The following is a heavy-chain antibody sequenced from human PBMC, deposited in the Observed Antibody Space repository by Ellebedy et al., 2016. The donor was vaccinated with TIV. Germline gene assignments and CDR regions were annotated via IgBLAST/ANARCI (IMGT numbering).Heavy chain of an antibody. D-gene: IGHD4-23*01. Sequence: SETLSLTXAVSGGSLSSNNWWSWVRQPPGKGLEWIGEIYHSGGTNYNPSLKSRITISVDKSENQFSLKLTSVTAADTAIYYCARGSYVGNSVSGRGAFNIWGQGTMVTVSS. CDR2: IYHSGGT. J-gene: IGHJ3*02. V-gene: IGHV4-4*02. CDR1: GGSLSSNNW. CDR3: ARGSYVGNSVSGRGAFNI.